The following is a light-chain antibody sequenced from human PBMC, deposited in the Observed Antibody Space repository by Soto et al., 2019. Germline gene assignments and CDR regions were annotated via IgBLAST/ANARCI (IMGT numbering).Light chain of an antibody. CDR2: GAS. CDR1: QSLRTD. CDR3: QQYGSSLLT. Sequence: EIVMTQSPATLSVSPGERATLSCRASQSLRTDLAWYQQKPGQPPRLLIYGASTRAAGIPARFSGSGSGTEFTLTISSLQSEDFAVYYCQQYGSSLLTFGPGTKVDIK. J-gene: IGKJ3*01. V-gene: IGKV3-15*01.